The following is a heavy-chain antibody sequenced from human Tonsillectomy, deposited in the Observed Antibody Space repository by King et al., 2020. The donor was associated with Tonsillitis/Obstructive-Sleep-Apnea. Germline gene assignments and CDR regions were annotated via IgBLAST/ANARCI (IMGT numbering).Heavy chain of an antibody. CDR2: IYPGDSDT. V-gene: IGHV5-51*01. CDR3: ARRGDFWSGYHYPIDY. D-gene: IGHD3-3*01. CDR1: GYSFTSYW. Sequence: VQLVESGAEVKKPGESLKISCKGSGYSFTSYWIGWVRQMPRKGLEWMGIIYPGDSDTRYSPSFQGQVTISADKSISTAYLQWSSLKASDTAMYYCARRGDFWSGYHYPIDYWGQGTLVTVSS. J-gene: IGHJ4*02.